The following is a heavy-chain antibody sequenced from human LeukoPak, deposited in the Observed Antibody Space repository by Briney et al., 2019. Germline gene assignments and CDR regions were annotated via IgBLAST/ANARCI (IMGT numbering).Heavy chain of an antibody. CDR3: ARDRGDGYNIDFYFDY. J-gene: IGHJ4*02. CDR2: ISSSSSYI. D-gene: IGHD5-24*01. Sequence: PGGSLRLSCAASGFTFSSYSMNWVRQAPGKGLEWVSSISSSSSYIYYADSVKGRFTISRDNAKNSLYLQMNSLRAEDTAVDYCARDRGDGYNIDFYFDYWGQGTLVTVSS. V-gene: IGHV3-21*01. CDR1: GFTFSSYS.